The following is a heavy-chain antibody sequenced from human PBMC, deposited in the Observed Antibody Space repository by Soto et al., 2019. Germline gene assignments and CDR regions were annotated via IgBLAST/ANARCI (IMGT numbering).Heavy chain of an antibody. CDR1: GYTFTSYG. Sequence: QVRLVQSGAEVKKPGASVKVSCKGSGYTFTSYGITWVRQAPGQGLEWMGWISAHNGNTNYAQKLQGRVTVTRDTSTSTAYIELRRLRSDDTAVYYCARGRYGDYWGQGALVTVSS. J-gene: IGHJ4*02. CDR3: ARGRYGDY. CDR2: ISAHNGNT. V-gene: IGHV1-18*01. D-gene: IGHD1-1*01.